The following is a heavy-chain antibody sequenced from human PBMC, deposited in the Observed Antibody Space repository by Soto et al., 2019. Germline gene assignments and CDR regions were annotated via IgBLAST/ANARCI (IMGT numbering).Heavy chain of an antibody. CDR3: ARERYQVISDGMDV. Sequence: QVQLVQSGADVKTPGASVRVSCKASGYTFTGYYVHWVREPPGQGLEWMGWINPETGATSYAQKFQGWVTLSRDTSINTAYLELSSLRFDDAAVYFRARERYQVISDGMDVWGQGTTVTVSS. V-gene: IGHV1-2*04. CDR1: GYTFTGYY. J-gene: IGHJ6*02. D-gene: IGHD2-2*01. CDR2: INPETGAT.